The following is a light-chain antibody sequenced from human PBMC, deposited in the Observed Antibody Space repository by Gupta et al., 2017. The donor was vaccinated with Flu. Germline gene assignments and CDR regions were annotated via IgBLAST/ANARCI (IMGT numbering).Light chain of an antibody. CDR1: QTITRN. J-gene: IGKJ2*01. CDR2: GTS. V-gene: IGKV3-15*01. CDR3: QQYDGGPPALT. Sequence: EIVMTQSPATLSVSPGERAALSCRASQTITRNLAWYQQKPGQAPRLLIYGTSTRATGIPARFSGSGAGTEFTLTISSLQSEDFAVYYCQQYDGGPPALTFGQGTKLEIK.